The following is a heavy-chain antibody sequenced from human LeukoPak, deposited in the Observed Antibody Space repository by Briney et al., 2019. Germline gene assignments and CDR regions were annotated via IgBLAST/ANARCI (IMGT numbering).Heavy chain of an antibody. CDR1: GFTFSTYW. D-gene: IGHD2-21*02. Sequence: PGGSLRLSCGASGFTFSTYWMHWVRQAPGKGLVWVSHISGDGSSATYADSVKGRFTISRDNAKNTLYLQMNSLRAEDTAVYYCARGSQPLLSYYYYYMDVWGRGTPVTVSS. V-gene: IGHV3-74*01. J-gene: IGHJ6*03. CDR2: ISGDGSSA. CDR3: ARGSQPLLSYYYYYMDV.